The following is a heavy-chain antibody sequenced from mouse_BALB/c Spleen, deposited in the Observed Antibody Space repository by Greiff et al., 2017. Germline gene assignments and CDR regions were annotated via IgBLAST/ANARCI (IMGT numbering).Heavy chain of an antibody. CDR3: ARREEGYYFDY. Sequence: VQLQQPGAELVKPGASVKLSCKASGYTFTSYWMHWVKQRPGQGLEWIGEIDPSDSYTNYNQKFKGKATLTVDKSSSTAYMQLSSLTSEDSAVYYCARREEGYYFDYWGQGTTLTVSS. CDR2: IDPSDSYT. CDR1: GYTFTSYW. J-gene: IGHJ2*01. V-gene: IGHV1-69*02.